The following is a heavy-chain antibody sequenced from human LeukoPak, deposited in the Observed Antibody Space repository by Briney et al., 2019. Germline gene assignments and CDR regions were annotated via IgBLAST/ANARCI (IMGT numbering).Heavy chain of an antibody. CDR3: AREGIAAPEGAFDI. V-gene: IGHV5-51*01. D-gene: IGHD6-13*01. Sequence: ESLKIYWKGSGYSFTNYWIAWGRQMPGKGLEWMGIIYPDDSDTRYSLFCQGQVTNSANKSISTAYLQWSSLKASDNAMYYCAREGIAAPEGAFDIWGQGTMVTVSS. J-gene: IGHJ3*02. CDR1: GYSFTNYW. CDR2: IYPDDSDT.